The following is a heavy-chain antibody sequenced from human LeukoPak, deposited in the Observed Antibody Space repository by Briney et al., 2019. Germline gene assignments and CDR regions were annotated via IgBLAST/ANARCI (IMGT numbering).Heavy chain of an antibody. CDR2: IYYSGST. Sequence: TSQTLSLTCTVSGGSISSGDYYWSWIRQPPGKGLEWIGYIYYSGSTYYNPSLKSRVTISVDTSKNQFSLKLSSVTAADTAVYYCARGGMAIFGVVTTPPHWFDPWGQGTLVTVSS. CDR3: ARGGMAIFGVVTTPPHWFDP. CDR1: GGSISSGDYY. V-gene: IGHV4-30-4*01. J-gene: IGHJ5*02. D-gene: IGHD3-3*01.